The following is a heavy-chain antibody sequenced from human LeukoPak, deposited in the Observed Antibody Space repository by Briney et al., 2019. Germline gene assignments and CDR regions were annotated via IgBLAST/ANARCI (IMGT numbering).Heavy chain of an antibody. CDR3: ARVTGYSYGEGYFDL. V-gene: IGHV4-39*07. Sequence: PSETLSLTCTVSGGSISSSSYYWGWIRQPPGKGLEWIGSIYYSGSTYYNPSLKSRVTISVDTSKNQFSLKLSSVTAADTAVYYCARVTGYSYGEGYFDLWGRGTLVTVSS. CDR2: IYYSGST. CDR1: GGSISSSSYY. D-gene: IGHD5-18*01. J-gene: IGHJ2*01.